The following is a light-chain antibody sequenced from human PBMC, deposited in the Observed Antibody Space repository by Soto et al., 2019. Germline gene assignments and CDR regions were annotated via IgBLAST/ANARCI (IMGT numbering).Light chain of an antibody. J-gene: IGKJ2*02. CDR3: QQYGSSPRT. V-gene: IGKV3-20*01. Sequence: EIVLTQSPGTLSLSLGESATLSCRASQSVSSTYLAWYQQKPGQAPRLLIYDLSRRTTGIPDRFSASGSGTDFTLTISRLEPEDFAVYYCQQYGSSPRTFGQGTKLEI. CDR2: DLS. CDR1: QSVSSTY.